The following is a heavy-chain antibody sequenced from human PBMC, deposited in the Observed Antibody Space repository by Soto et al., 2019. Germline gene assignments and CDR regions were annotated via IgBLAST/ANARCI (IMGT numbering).Heavy chain of an antibody. V-gene: IGHV3-7*05. CDR1: GFTFSSYW. D-gene: IGHD3-3*01. CDR2: IKQDGSEK. J-gene: IGHJ4*02. CDR3: ARVPSFRITIFGVVVPGGFDY. Sequence: GGSLRLSCAASGFTFSSYWMSWVRQAPGKGLEWVANIKQDGSEKYYVDSVKGRFTISRDNAKNSLYLQMNSLRAEDTAVYYCARVPSFRITIFGVVVPGGFDYWGQGTLVTVSS.